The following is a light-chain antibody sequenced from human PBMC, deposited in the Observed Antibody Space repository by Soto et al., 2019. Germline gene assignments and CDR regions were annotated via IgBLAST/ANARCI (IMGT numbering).Light chain of an antibody. CDR3: CSYAGSSTSVV. V-gene: IGLV2-23*01. CDR2: EGS. CDR1: SSDVGSYNL. Sequence: QSVLTQPASVSGSPGQAITISCTGTSSDVGSYNLVSWYQQHPGKPPKLMIYEGSKRPSGVSNRFSGSKSGNTASLTISGLQAEDDADYYCCSYAGSSTSVVFGGGTKLTVL. J-gene: IGLJ2*01.